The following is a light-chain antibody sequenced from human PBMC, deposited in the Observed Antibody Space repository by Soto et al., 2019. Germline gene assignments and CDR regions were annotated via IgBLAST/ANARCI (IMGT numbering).Light chain of an antibody. CDR3: QKYDSAPWT. CDR2: GAS. J-gene: IGKJ1*01. V-gene: IGKV1-27*01. Sequence: DIQMTQSPSSLSASVGDRVTITCRASQGIKNSLAWYQHKPGIVPNLLIYGASTLQSGVPSRFSGSASGTDFTLTISSLQPEDVATYYCQKYDSAPWTFGQGTKVEI. CDR1: QGIKNS.